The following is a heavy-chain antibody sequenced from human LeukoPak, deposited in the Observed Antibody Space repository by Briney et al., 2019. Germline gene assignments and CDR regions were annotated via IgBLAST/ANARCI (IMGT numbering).Heavy chain of an antibody. CDR2: INHSGST. CDR1: GGSFSGYY. J-gene: IGHJ5*02. CDR3: ARVEQWLVWFDT. D-gene: IGHD6-19*01. Sequence: SETLSLTCAVYGGSFSGYYWSWIRQPPGKGLEWIGEINHSGSTNYNPSLKSRVTISVDTSKNQLSLKLSSVTAADTAVYYCARVEQWLVWFDTWGQGTLVTVSS. V-gene: IGHV4-34*01.